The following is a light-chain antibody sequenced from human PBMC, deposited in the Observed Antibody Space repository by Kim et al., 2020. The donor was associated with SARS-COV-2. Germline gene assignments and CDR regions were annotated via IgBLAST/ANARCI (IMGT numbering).Light chain of an antibody. CDR3: QVWDSSSDHPV. J-gene: IGLJ3*02. CDR2: YDS. V-gene: IGLV3-21*04. Sequence: APGKTARITWGGNNVGSKSVHWYQQKPGQAPVLVIYYDSDRPSGIPERFSGSNSGNTATLTISRGEAGDEADYYCQVWDSSSDHPVFGGGTQLTVL. CDR1: NVGSKS.